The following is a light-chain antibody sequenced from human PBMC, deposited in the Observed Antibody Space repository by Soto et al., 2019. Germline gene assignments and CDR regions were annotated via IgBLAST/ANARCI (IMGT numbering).Light chain of an antibody. CDR1: TSDVGSYNL. V-gene: IGLV2-23*01. CDR3: CSYAGSTYWV. CDR2: EGS. Sequence: QSALTQPASVSGSPGQSITISCTGTTSDVGSYNLVSWYQQHPGKAPKLMIYEGSKRPSGVSNRFSGSKSGNTASLTISGLQAEDEANYYRCSYAGSTYWVFGGGTKLTVL. J-gene: IGLJ3*02.